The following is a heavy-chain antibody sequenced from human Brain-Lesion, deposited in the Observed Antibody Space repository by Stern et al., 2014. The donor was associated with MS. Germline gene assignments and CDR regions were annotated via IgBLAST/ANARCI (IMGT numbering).Heavy chain of an antibody. CDR3: ARGRVVPGFQYYATDV. V-gene: IGHV4-61*02. CDR1: GGSISSGGYY. Sequence: VQLVESGPGLVKPSQTLSLSCTVSGGSISSGGYYWSWIRQPAGKGLEWIGRIFNSGSTSHNPSLKSGVPISIDTPKNQFSLRLNSRTAADTAVYYCARGRVVPGFQYYATDVWGQGTTVIVSS. CDR2: IFNSGST. D-gene: IGHD2-2*01. J-gene: IGHJ6*02.